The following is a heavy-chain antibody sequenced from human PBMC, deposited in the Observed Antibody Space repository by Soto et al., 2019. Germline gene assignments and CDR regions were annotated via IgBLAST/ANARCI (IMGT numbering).Heavy chain of an antibody. D-gene: IGHD2-8*02. Sequence: SETLSLTCTVSGGSISSGGYYWSWIRQHPGKGLEWIGYIYYSGSTYYNPSLKSRVTISVDTSKNQFSLKLSSVTAADTAVYYCARYTGDYYYYGMDVWGQGTTVTVSS. V-gene: IGHV4-31*03. J-gene: IGHJ6*02. CDR1: GGSISSGGYY. CDR2: IYYSGST. CDR3: ARYTGDYYYYGMDV.